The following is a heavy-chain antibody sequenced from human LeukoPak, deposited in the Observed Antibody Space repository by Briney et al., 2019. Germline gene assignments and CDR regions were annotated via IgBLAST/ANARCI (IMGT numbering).Heavy chain of an antibody. Sequence: SQTLSLTCTVSGGSISSGSYYWRWIRQPAGKGLEWIGRIYTSGSTNYNPSLKSRVTISVDTSKNQFSLKLSSVTAADTAVYYCARVFYDFWSGRYCDYWGQGTLVTVSS. CDR3: ARVFYDFWSGRYCDY. D-gene: IGHD3-3*01. V-gene: IGHV4-61*02. CDR2: IYTSGST. J-gene: IGHJ4*02. CDR1: GGSISSGSYY.